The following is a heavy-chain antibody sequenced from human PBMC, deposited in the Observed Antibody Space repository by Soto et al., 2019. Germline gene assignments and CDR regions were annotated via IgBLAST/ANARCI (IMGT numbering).Heavy chain of an antibody. J-gene: IGHJ4*02. CDR1: GFTFSSYS. V-gene: IGHV3-21*01. CDR3: AREGDITGTTYFAY. CDR2: ISSSSSYI. D-gene: IGHD1-7*01. Sequence: EVQLVESGGGLVKPGGSLRLSCAASGFTFSSYSMNWVRQAPGKGLEWVSSISSSSSYISYVDSVKGRFTISRDNAKNPPYLKSNTLRAVDTAVYYCAREGDITGTTYFAYWGQGTLVTVSS.